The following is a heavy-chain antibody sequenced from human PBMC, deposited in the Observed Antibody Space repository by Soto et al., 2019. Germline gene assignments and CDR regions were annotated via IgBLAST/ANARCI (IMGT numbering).Heavy chain of an antibody. J-gene: IGHJ6*02. D-gene: IGHD6-19*01. V-gene: IGHV1-18*04. CDR3: ARVLAVAGKGAGHYYGMDV. CDR2: NSAYNGNK. Sequence: QVQLVQSGAEVKKPGASVKVSCKASGYTFTSYGISWVRQAPGQGLEWMGWNSAYNGNKNYAQKLQGRDNMTTDTTTSTAYMELRSLRSDDTAVYYCARVLAVAGKGAGHYYGMDVWGQGTTVTVSS. CDR1: GYTFTSYG.